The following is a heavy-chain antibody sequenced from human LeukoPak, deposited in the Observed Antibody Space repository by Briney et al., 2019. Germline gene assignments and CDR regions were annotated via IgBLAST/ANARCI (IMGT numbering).Heavy chain of an antibody. D-gene: IGHD2-15*01. CDR3: ARDRSCTGGSCYMDV. V-gene: IGHV3-23*01. J-gene: IGHJ6*03. Sequence: GGSLRLSCAASGFTFSSYAMSWVRQAPGKGLEWVSGISGSGDNTNYADSVKGRFTISRDNSKNTLSLQMSSLRVEDTAVYYCARDRSCTGGSCYMDVWGRGTTVTVSS. CDR1: GFTFSSYA. CDR2: ISGSGDNT.